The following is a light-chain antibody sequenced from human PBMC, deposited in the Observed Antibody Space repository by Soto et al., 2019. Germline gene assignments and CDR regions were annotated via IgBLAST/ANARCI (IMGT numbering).Light chain of an antibody. V-gene: IGKV1-5*03. CDR2: KAS. CDR3: QQYDSYPYS. CDR1: QSISTW. Sequence: DIQMTQSPSTLSASVGDRVTITCRASQSISTWLAWYQQKPGKAPKVLIYKASSLETGVPPRFSGSGSGTEFTLTISSLQPGYFATYYCQQYDSYPYSFGQGTKLEIK. J-gene: IGKJ2*01.